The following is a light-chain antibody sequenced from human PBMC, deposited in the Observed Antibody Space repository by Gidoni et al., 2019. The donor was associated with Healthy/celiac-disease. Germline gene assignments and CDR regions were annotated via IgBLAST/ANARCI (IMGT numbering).Light chain of an antibody. CDR2: DAS. V-gene: IGKV1-33*01. CDR1: QDIINY. Sequence: DIQMTQSPSSLPASVGDRVTITCQASQDIINYLNWYQKKPGKAPKLLIYDASNLDTGVPSRLSGSGYGTDFNLTIGSLQPRDIATYYCQKDDNFPFTFGQGTRLEIK. CDR3: QKDDNFPFT. J-gene: IGKJ5*01.